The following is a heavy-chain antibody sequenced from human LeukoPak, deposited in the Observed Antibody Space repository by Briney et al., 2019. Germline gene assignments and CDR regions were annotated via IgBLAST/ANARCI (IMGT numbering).Heavy chain of an antibody. V-gene: IGHV3-30*18. CDR2: ISYDGSNK. CDR3: AKDTVPYCSGGSCYNLDY. D-gene: IGHD2-15*01. CDR1: GFTSSSYG. Sequence: GGSLRLSCAASGFTSSSYGMHWVRQAPGKGLEWVAVISYDGSNKYYADSVKGRFTISRDNSKNTLYLQMNSLRAEDTAVYYCAKDTVPYCSGGSCYNLDYWGQGTLVTVSS. J-gene: IGHJ4*02.